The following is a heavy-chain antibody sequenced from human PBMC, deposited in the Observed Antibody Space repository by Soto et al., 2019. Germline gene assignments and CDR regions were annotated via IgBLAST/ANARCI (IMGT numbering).Heavy chain of an antibody. Sequence: EVQLVESGGGLVQPGGSLRLSCAASGFTFSSYWMHWVRQAPGKGLVWVSRINSDGSSTSYADSVKGRFTISRDNAKNTLYLQMNSLRAEDTAVYYCARGYYDYIWGSYRLSDYFDYWGQGTLVTDSS. CDR1: GFTFSSYW. D-gene: IGHD3-16*02. CDR3: ARGYYDYIWGSYRLSDYFDY. V-gene: IGHV3-74*01. CDR2: INSDGSST. J-gene: IGHJ4*02.